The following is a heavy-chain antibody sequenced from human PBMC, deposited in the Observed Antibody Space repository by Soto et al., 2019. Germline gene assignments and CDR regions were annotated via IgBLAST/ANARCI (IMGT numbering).Heavy chain of an antibody. V-gene: IGHV5-10-1*01. CDR3: ARSSPVSSSWFYYYHYGMDV. Sequence: LGESLKISCKGSGYSFTSYWISWVRQMPGKGLEWMGRIDPSDSYTNYSPSFQGHVTISADKSISTAYLQWSSLKASDTAMYYCARSSPVSSSWFYYYHYGMDVWGQGTTVTVSS. J-gene: IGHJ6*02. D-gene: IGHD6-13*01. CDR1: GYSFTSYW. CDR2: IDPSDSYT.